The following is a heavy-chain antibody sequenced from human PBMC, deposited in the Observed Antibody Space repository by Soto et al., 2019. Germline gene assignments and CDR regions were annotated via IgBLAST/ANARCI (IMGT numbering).Heavy chain of an antibody. V-gene: IGHV4-34*01. CDR3: AREKSTGRFDY. Sequence: PSETLSLTCAVYGGSFSGYYWTWIRQPPGTGLEWIGEINHSGSTNYNPSLKSRVTISVDTSKNQFSLKLTSVTAADTAVYYCAREKSTGRFDYWGQGTLVTVSS. CDR1: GGSFSGYY. J-gene: IGHJ4*02. D-gene: IGHD2-2*01. CDR2: INHSGST.